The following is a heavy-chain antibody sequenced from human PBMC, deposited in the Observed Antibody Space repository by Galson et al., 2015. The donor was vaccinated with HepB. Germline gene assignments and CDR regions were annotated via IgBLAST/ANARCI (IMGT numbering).Heavy chain of an antibody. CDR3: ARGMVVQGY. D-gene: IGHD3-10*01. CDR2: ISRGSGHDI. J-gene: IGHJ4*02. Sequence: SLRLSCAGSGFTFSGYTMNWVRQAPGKGLQWVASISRGSGHDIFYRESVKGRFTISRDNSKNTLYLQMNSLRLDDTAVYYCARGMVVQGYWGQGALVTVSS. V-gene: IGHV3-21*04. CDR1: GFTFSGYT.